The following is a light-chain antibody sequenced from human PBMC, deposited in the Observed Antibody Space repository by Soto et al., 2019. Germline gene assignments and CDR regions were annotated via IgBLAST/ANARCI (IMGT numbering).Light chain of an antibody. CDR3: QQYSRFSWT. CDR2: KAS. J-gene: IGKJ1*01. Sequence: DIQMTQSPSTLSASVGDRVTITCRASQSIDKWLDWYQQKPGKAPKLLIYKASILQSGVPSRFSGSGSGTEFTLTISSLQPDDVGSYFGQQYSRFSWTFGQGTKVEIK. CDR1: QSIDKW. V-gene: IGKV1-5*03.